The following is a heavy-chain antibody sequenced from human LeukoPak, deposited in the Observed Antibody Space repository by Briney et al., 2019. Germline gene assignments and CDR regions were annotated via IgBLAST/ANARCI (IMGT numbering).Heavy chain of an antibody. D-gene: IGHD3-22*01. CDR2: IIPIFGTA. J-gene: IGHJ4*02. CDR1: GGTFSSYA. V-gene: IGHV1-69*06. Sequence: SVKVSCKASGGTFSSYAISWVRQAPGQGLEWMGGIIPIFGTANYAQKFQGRVTITADKSTSTAYMELSSLRSEDTAVYYCARVSSLYDSSSEGPTVDYWGQGTLVTVSS. CDR3: ARVSSLYDSSSEGPTVDY.